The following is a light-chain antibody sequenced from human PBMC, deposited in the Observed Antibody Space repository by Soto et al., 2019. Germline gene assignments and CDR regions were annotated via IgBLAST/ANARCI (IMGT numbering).Light chain of an antibody. J-gene: IGLJ2*01. CDR2: EDS. CDR3: CSYAGSSTVV. CDR1: SSDVGSYNL. V-gene: IGLV2-23*01. Sequence: QSVLTQPASVSGSPGQSITSSCTGTSSDVGSYNLVSWYQQYPGKVPKLMIYEDSKRPSGVSNRFSGSKSGNTASLTISGLQAEDEADYYCCSYAGSSTVVFGGGTKLTVL.